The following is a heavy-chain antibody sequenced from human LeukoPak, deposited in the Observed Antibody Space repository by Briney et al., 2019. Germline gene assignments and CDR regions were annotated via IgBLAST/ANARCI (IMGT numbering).Heavy chain of an antibody. V-gene: IGHV1-2*02. Sequence: AASVKVSCKASGYTFTTYDINWVRQATGQGLEWMGWMNPNSGGTNYAQKFQGRVTMTRDTSISTAYMELSRLRSDDTAVYYCAREQAEYSYGRDYWGQGTLVTVSS. CDR3: AREQAEYSYGRDY. D-gene: IGHD5-18*01. CDR1: GYTFTTYD. J-gene: IGHJ4*02. CDR2: MNPNSGGT.